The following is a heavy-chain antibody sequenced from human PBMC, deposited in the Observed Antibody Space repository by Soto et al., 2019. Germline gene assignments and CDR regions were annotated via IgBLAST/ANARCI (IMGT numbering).Heavy chain of an antibody. D-gene: IGHD3-22*01. J-gene: IGHJ4*02. V-gene: IGHV3-30*18. CDR1: GFSFSSFG. CDR3: AKDLVGSRGYLGQ. CDR2: ISYDGNSK. Sequence: GGSLRLSCAASGFSFSSFGMHWVRQAPGKGLDWVAVISYDGNSKYLADSVKGRFTISKDNSKKTLYLQMNSLTTDDTAVYYCAKDLVGSRGYLGQWGQGTQVTVSS.